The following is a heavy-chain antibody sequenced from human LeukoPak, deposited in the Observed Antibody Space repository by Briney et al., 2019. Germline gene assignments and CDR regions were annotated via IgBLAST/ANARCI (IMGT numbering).Heavy chain of an antibody. Sequence: SETLSLTCTVSGGTISSYYWSWIRQPPGKGLEWIGYINYSGSTNYNPSLKSRVTMSVDTSKNQFSLKLNSVTAADTAVYYCASLTIFGVVTDYWGQGILVTVSS. CDR3: ASLTIFGVVTDY. CDR2: INYSGST. CDR1: GGTISSYY. J-gene: IGHJ4*02. V-gene: IGHV4-59*01. D-gene: IGHD3-3*01.